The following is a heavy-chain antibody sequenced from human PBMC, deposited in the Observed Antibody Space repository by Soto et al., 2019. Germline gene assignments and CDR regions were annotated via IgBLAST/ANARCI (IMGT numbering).Heavy chain of an antibody. CDR2: ISSSSTYI. Sequence: EVQLVESGGGLVKPGGSLRLSCAASGFTFSSYSMNWVRQAPGKGLEWVSSISSSSTYIYYADSVKGRFTISRDNAKNSLYLQMNSLRAEDTALYYCAVIGVGAATHWFDTWGQGTLVTVSS. D-gene: IGHD2-15*01. J-gene: IGHJ5*02. CDR1: GFTFSSYS. V-gene: IGHV3-21*01. CDR3: AVIGVGAATHWFDT.